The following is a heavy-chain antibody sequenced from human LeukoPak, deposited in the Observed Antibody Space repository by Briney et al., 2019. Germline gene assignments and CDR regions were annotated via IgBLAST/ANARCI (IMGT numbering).Heavy chain of an antibody. CDR1: GGSISSYY. V-gene: IGHV4-59*01. D-gene: IGHD3-22*01. CDR3: AREVRNYDSSGHYYRSWFDP. CDR2: IYYSGST. Sequence: SETLSLTCTVSGGSISSYYWSWIRQPPGKGLEWIGYIYYSGSTNYNPSLKSRVTISVDTSKNQFSLKLSSVTAADTAVYYCAREVRNYDSSGHYYRSWFDPWGQGTLVTVSS. J-gene: IGHJ5*02.